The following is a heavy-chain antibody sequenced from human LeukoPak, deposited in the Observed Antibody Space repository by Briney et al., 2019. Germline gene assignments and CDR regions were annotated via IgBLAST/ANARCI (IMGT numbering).Heavy chain of an antibody. CDR1: GASISSNNW. CDR2: IFFTGTT. V-gene: IGHV4-4*02. J-gene: IGHJ4*02. CDR3: ARGGVGATIHFDY. Sequence: SETLSLTCAVSGASISSNNWWSWVRQPPGRGLEWIGEIFFTGTTTYNPSLKSRVSMSLDKSKNQFSLNLTSVTAADTAVYYCARGGVGATIHFDYWGQGTLVTVSS. D-gene: IGHD1-26*01.